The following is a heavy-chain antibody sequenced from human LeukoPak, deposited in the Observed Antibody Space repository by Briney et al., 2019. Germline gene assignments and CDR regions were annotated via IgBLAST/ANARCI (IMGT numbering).Heavy chain of an antibody. D-gene: IGHD6-19*01. CDR1: GFTFSSYG. CDR3: AKLAVAGPGVDY. J-gene: IGHJ4*02. V-gene: IGHV3-30*02. CDR2: IRYDGSNK. Sequence: GGSLRLSCAASGFTFSSYGMHWVRQAPGKGLEWVAFIRYDGSNKYYADSVKGRFTISRDNSKNTLYLQMNSLRAEDTAVYYCAKLAVAGPGVDYWGQGTLVTVSS.